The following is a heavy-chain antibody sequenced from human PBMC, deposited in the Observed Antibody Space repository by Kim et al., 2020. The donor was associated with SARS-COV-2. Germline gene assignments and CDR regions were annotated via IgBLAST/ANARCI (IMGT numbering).Heavy chain of an antibody. CDR2: IDPSDSYT. Sequence: GESLKISCKGSGYSFTSYWISWVRQMPGKGLEWMGRIDPSDSYTNYSPSFQGHVTISADKSISTAYLQWSSLKASDTAVYYCWFGEFDFDYWGQGTLVTVSS. D-gene: IGHD3-10*01. CDR1: GYSFTSYW. J-gene: IGHJ4*02. V-gene: IGHV5-10-1*01. CDR3: WFGEFDFDY.